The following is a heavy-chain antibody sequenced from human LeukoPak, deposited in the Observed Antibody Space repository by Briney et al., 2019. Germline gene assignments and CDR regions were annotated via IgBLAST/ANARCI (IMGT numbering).Heavy chain of an antibody. CDR2: IIPILGIA. J-gene: IGHJ3*01. D-gene: IGHD2-8*01. Sequence: SVKVSCKASGGTFSSYAISWVRQAPGQGLEWMGRIIPILGIANYAQKFQGRVTITADKSTSTAYMELSSLRSEDTAVYYCARRLVDSNGGYDVWGQGTMVTVSS. CDR1: GGTFSSYA. CDR3: ARRLVDSNGGYDV. V-gene: IGHV1-69*04.